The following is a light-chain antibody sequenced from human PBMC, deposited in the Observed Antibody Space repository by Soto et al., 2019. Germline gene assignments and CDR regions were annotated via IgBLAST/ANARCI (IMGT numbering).Light chain of an antibody. CDR3: QHYNSYSEA. CDR2: KAS. CDR1: QTISSW. J-gene: IGKJ1*01. Sequence: DIQMTQSPSTLSGSVGDRGTITCRASQTISSWLAWYQQKPGKAPKLLIYKASTLKSGVPSRFSGSGSGTEFTLTIRSLQPDDFATYYCQHYNSYSEAFGQGTKVELK. V-gene: IGKV1-5*03.